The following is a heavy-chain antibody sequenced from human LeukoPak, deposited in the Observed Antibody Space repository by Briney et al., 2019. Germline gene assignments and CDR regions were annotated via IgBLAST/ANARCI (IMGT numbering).Heavy chain of an antibody. CDR2: INHSGST. J-gene: IGHJ3*02. Sequence: PSETLSLTCAVYGGSFSGYYWSWIRQPPGKGLEWIGEINHSGSTNYNPSLKSRVTMSVDTSKNQFSLKLSSVTAADTAVYYCAREEEVPAFDIWGQGTMVTVSS. CDR1: GGSFSGYY. V-gene: IGHV4-34*01. CDR3: AREEEVPAFDI. D-gene: IGHD3-10*01.